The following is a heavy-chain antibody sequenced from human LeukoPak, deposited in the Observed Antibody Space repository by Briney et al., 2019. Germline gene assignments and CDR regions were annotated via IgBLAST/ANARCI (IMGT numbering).Heavy chain of an antibody. J-gene: IGHJ4*02. CDR1: GGSISSYY. Sequence: PSETLSLTXTVSGGSISSYYWSWIRQPAGKGLEWIGRIYTSGSTNDNPSLKSRATMSVDTSKNQFSLKLSSVTAADTAVYYCARGYYDSSGFFDYWGQGTLVTVSS. D-gene: IGHD3-22*01. V-gene: IGHV4-4*07. CDR2: IYTSGST. CDR3: ARGYYDSSGFFDY.